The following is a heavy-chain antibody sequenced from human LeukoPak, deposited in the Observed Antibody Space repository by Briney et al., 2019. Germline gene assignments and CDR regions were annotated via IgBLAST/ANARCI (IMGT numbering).Heavy chain of an antibody. J-gene: IGHJ3*02. D-gene: IGHD4-17*01. V-gene: IGHV4-59*01. CDR1: GGSISSYY. Sequence: PSETLSLTCTVSGGSISSYYWSWIRQPPGKGLEWIGYIYYSGSTNYNPSLKSRVTISVDTSKNQFSLKLSSVTAADTAAYYCARVADGDYVAFDIWGQGTMVTVSS. CDR2: IYYSGST. CDR3: ARVADGDYVAFDI.